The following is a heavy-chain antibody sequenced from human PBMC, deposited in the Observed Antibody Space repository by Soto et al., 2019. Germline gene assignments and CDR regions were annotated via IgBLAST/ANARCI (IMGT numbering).Heavy chain of an antibody. CDR3: ASSTRSVHNSNFQY. D-gene: IGHD2-21*01. CDR1: VVSISSGDYY. J-gene: IGHJ4*02. Sequence: SETLSLTCTFSVVSISSGDYYCSWIRQPPGKGLEWIGYIYYSGSTYYNPSLKSRVTISVDTSKNQFSLKLSSVTAADTAVYYCASSTRSVHNSNFQYLGQGTLFNVS. CDR2: IYYSGST. V-gene: IGHV4-30-4*01.